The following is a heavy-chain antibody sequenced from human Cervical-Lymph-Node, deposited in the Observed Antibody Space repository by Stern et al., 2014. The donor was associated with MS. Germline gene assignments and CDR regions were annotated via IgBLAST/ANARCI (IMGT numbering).Heavy chain of an antibody. CDR1: GYSFTTSA. Sequence: QVQLVQSGSELKKPGASVKVSCKTSGYSFTTSALNWVRQAPGQGLEWMGGINTNTGDPLYAQAFAGRFVFSLDTSVRTAYLQIHNLKAEDSAIFYCATQGASGFGVSPTGYWGQGTLVTVSS. CDR3: ATQGASGFGVSPTGY. J-gene: IGHJ4*02. D-gene: IGHD1-26*01. V-gene: IGHV7-4-1*01. CDR2: INTNTGDP.